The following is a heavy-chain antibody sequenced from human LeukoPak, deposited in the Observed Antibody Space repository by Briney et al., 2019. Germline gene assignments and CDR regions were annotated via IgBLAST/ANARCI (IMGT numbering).Heavy chain of an antibody. CDR2: IKQDGSEK. CDR3: AGGDDFDF. CDR1: GFTFSAYW. J-gene: IGHJ4*02. Sequence: GGSLRLSCAASGFTFSAYWMTWVRQAPGKGLEWVANIKQDGSEKYYVDSVKGRFTISRDNAKNSLYLQMNNLRAEDTAVYYCAGGDDFDFWGQGTLVTVSS. D-gene: IGHD3-10*01. V-gene: IGHV3-7*01.